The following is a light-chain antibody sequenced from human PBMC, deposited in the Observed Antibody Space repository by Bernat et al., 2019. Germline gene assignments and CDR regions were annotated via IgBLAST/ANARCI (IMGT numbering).Light chain of an antibody. CDR1: SSDVGAYNY. Sequence: QSDLTQPASVSGSPGQSITISCTGTSSDVGAYNYVSWYQQDPGKAPKLMIYDVTNRPSGVSNRFSGSKSGNTASLTISGLQAEDEADYYCSSYTRSATVVFGGGTKLTVL. V-gene: IGLV2-14*01. CDR2: DVT. CDR3: SSYTRSATVV. J-gene: IGLJ2*01.